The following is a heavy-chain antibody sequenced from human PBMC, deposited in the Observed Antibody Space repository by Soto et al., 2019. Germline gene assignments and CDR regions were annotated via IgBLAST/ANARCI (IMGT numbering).Heavy chain of an antibody. Sequence: QVQLVESGGGVVQPGRSLRLSCAASGFTFSSYGMHWVRQAPGKGLEWVAVISYDGSNKYYADSVKGRFTISRDNSKNTLELQMNSLRAEDTAVYYCAKDGGSDRSGYCLDYWGQGTLVTVSS. D-gene: IGHD3-22*01. J-gene: IGHJ4*02. CDR3: AKDGGSDRSGYCLDY. CDR2: ISYDGSNK. CDR1: GFTFSSYG. V-gene: IGHV3-30*18.